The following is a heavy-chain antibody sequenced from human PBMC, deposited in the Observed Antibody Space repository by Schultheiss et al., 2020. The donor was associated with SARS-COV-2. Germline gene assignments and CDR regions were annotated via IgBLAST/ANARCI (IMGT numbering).Heavy chain of an antibody. Sequence: SGPTLVKPTQTLTLTCTFSGFSLSTSGVAVGWIRQPPGKALEWLAHIFSNDEKSYSTSLKSRLTISKDTSKSQVVLTMTNMDPVDTATYYCARSYTNYGMDVWGQGTTVTVSS. V-gene: IGHV2-26*01. J-gene: IGHJ6*02. CDR1: GFSLSTSGVA. CDR2: IFSNDEK. CDR3: ARSYTNYGMDV. D-gene: IGHD5-18*01.